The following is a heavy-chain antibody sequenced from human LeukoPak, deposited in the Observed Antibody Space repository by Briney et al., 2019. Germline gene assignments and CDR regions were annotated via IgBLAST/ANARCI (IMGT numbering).Heavy chain of an antibody. Sequence: GGSLRLSCAASGFTFSSYEMNWVRQAPGKGLEWVSYISSSGSTIYYADSVKGRFTISRDNAKNSLYLQMNSLRAKDTAVYYCARAGYSYGYWFDYWGQGTLVTVSS. J-gene: IGHJ4*02. D-gene: IGHD5-18*01. CDR1: GFTFSSYE. CDR3: ARAGYSYGYWFDY. V-gene: IGHV3-48*03. CDR2: ISSSGSTI.